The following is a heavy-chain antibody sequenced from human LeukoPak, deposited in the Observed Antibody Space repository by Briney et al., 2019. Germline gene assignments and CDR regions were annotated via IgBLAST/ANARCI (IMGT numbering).Heavy chain of an antibody. CDR2: IYTSGST. CDR1: GGSISSYD. Sequence: PSETLSLTCTVSGGSISSYDWSWIRQPPGKGLEWIGRIYTSGSTNYNPSLKSRVTMSVDTSKNQFSLKLSSVTAADTAVYYCAREHRWELLDAFDIWGQGTMVTVSS. CDR3: AREHRWELLDAFDI. D-gene: IGHD1-26*01. V-gene: IGHV4-4*07. J-gene: IGHJ3*02.